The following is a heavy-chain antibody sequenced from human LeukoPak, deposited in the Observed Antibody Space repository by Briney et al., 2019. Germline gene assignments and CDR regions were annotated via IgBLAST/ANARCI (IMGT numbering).Heavy chain of an antibody. CDR1: GDSVSSNSAA. V-gene: IGHV6-1*01. CDR2: TYYRSKWYY. D-gene: IGHD5-12*01. CDR3: ARGATAYFDY. J-gene: IGHJ4*02. Sequence: SQTLSLTCAISGDSVSSNSAAWSWVRQSPSRGLEWLGRTYYRSKWYYESVVSVKSRITINPDTSKNQFSLQLNSVTPEDTAVYYCARGATAYFDYWGQGTLVTVSS.